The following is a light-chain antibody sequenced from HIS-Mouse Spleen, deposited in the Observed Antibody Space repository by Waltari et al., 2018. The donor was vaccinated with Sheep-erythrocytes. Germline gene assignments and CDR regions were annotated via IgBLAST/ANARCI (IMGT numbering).Light chain of an antibody. J-gene: IGLJ2*01. CDR3: QEWDSSTVV. CDR2: QDG. Sequence: SYELTQPPSVSVSPGQTASITCSGDKLGDKYACWYQQKPGQSPVLVIYQDGKRPSGGPERFSGSNSGNTATLTISGPQAMDEADYYCQEWDSSTVVFGGGTKLTVL. CDR1: KLGDKY. V-gene: IGLV3-1*01.